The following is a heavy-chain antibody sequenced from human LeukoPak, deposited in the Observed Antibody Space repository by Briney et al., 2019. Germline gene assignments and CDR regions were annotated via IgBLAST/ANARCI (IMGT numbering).Heavy chain of an antibody. D-gene: IGHD3-10*01. Sequence: PGGSLRLSCAASGFTFSSYSMNWVRQAPGKGLEWVSSISSSSYIYYADSVKGRFTISRDNAKNSLYLQMNSLRAEDTAVYYCARSSGSGNPAFDIWGQGTMVTVSS. V-gene: IGHV3-21*01. CDR2: ISSSSYI. CDR3: ARSSGSGNPAFDI. J-gene: IGHJ3*02. CDR1: GFTFSSYS.